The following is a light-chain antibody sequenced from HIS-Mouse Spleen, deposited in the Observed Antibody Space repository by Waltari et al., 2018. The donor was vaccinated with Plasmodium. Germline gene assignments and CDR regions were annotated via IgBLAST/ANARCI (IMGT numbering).Light chain of an antibody. Sequence: EIVLTQSPATLSLSPAERATLSCRASQSVSSNLAWYQQKPGQAPRLLIYDASNRATGIPARFSGSGSGTDFTLTISSLEPEDFAVYYCQQRSNWPPYTFGQGTKLEIK. CDR2: DAS. V-gene: IGKV3-11*01. CDR1: QSVSSN. J-gene: IGKJ2*01. CDR3: QQRSNWPPYT.